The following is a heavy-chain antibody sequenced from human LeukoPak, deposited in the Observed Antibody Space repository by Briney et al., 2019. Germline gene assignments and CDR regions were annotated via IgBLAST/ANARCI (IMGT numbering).Heavy chain of an antibody. CDR3: V. CDR2: VYYSGST. CDR1: VGSISSSSYS. Sequence: SETLSLTCTVSVGSISSSSYSWGWIRQPPGKGLEWIGSVYYSGSTYYNPSLKSRVTISVDTSKNQFSMNRISVSPADTAYYMDVWGKRTTVTGSS. J-gene: IGHJ6*03. V-gene: IGHV4-39*07.